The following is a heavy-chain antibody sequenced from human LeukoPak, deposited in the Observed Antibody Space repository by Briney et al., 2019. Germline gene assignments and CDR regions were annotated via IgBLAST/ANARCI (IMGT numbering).Heavy chain of an antibody. CDR3: ARDRRLGVDV. Sequence: PSETLSLTCTVSGGSISSSSYYWGWIRQPPGKGLEWIGSIYYSGSTYYNPSLKSRVTISVDTSKNQFSLKLSSVTAADTAVYYCARDRRLGVDVWGKGTTVTVSS. D-gene: IGHD3-9*01. V-gene: IGHV4-39*07. CDR2: IYYSGST. CDR1: GGSISSSSYY. J-gene: IGHJ6*04.